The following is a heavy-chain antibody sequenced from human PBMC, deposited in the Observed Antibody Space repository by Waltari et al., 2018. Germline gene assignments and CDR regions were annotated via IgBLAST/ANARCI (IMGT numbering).Heavy chain of an antibody. D-gene: IGHD3-10*01. CDR1: GGSISRYY. CDR2: IYTSGST. J-gene: IGHJ3*02. Sequence: QVQLQESGPGLVKPSETLSLTCTVPGGSISRYYWIWIRQPAGKGLEWIGRIYTSGSTNDNPSLKSRVTMSVDTSKNQFSLKLSSVTAADTAVYYCARDNVLLWFGELLGAFDIWGQGTMVTVSS. CDR3: ARDNVLLWFGELLGAFDI. V-gene: IGHV4-4*07.